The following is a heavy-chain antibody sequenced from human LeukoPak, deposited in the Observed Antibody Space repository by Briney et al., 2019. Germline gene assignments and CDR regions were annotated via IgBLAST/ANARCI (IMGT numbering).Heavy chain of an antibody. CDR2: ITYSGST. Sequence: SETLSLTCTVSGGSINNYYWSWIRQPPGKRREWIGRITYSGSTNYNPSLKSRVTISVDTSSNQFSLKLSSVTAVDTAMYYCARSPVMYGEFGGRFDPWGQGALVTVSS. CDR1: GGSINNYY. CDR3: ARSPVMYGEFGGRFDP. V-gene: IGHV4-59*12. D-gene: IGHD4-17*01. J-gene: IGHJ5*02.